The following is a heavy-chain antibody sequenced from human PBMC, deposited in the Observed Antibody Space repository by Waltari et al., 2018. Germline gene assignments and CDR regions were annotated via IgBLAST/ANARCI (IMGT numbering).Heavy chain of an antibody. CDR1: GYAFTNXD. Sequence: QVQLXQSGAEMEKPGASVKVSXKSAGYAFTNXDISWXRQAPXQGLEWMGWMNPTSGNTGCAQKFQGXLTLTRNTSISTXYMXLSXLXSXDTAVYYXXXMYYXSWSDYFPARXNYYFDSXGQGALVTVXS. D-gene: IGHD3-3*01. CDR2: MNPTSGNT. J-gene: IGHJ4*02. V-gene: IGHV1-8*01. CDR3: XXMYYXSWSDYFPARXNYYFDS.